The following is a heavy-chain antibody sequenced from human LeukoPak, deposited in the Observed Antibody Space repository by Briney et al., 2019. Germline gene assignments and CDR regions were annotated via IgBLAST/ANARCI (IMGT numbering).Heavy chain of an antibody. CDR2: INHSGST. CDR1: GGSFSDYY. V-gene: IGHV4-34*01. D-gene: IGHD3-22*01. J-gene: IGHJ4*02. CDR3: ARLSGDYYDSSGYYFTSYYFDY. Sequence: PSETLSLTCAVYGGSFSDYYWNWIRQPPGKGLEWIGEINHSGSTYYNPSLKSRVTISVDTSKNQFSLKLSSVTAADTAVYYCARLSGDYYDSSGYYFTSYYFDYWGQGTLVTVSS.